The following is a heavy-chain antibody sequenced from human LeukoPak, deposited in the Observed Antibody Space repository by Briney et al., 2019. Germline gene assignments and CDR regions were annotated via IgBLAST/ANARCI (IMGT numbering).Heavy chain of an antibody. D-gene: IGHD3-10*01. CDR3: ARGLYGSGSYYGTTGYYFDY. J-gene: IGHJ4*02. CDR2: IIPIFGTA. Sequence: SVKVSCKASGGTFSSYAISWVRQAPGQGLEWMGGIIPIFGTASYAQKFQGRVTITADESTSTAYMELSSLRSEDTAVYYCARGLYGSGSYYGTTGYYFDYWGQGTLVTVSS. CDR1: GGTFSSYA. V-gene: IGHV1-69*01.